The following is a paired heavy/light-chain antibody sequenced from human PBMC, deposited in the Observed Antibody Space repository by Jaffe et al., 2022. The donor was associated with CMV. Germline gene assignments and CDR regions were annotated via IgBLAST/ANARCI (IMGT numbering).Heavy chain of an antibody. CDR2: FDPEDAKT. CDR1: GYTLIELS. Sequence: QVQLVQSGAEMKKPGASVKVSCKVSGYTLIELSMHWVRQAPGKGLEWMGGFDPEDAKTIYTQNFQGRVTMTEDTSTDTAYMELSSLRSEDTAVYYCATAYAVDRGSYFGSGTLFFWGQGTLVTVSS. D-gene: IGHD3-10*01. V-gene: IGHV1-24*01. CDR3: ATAYAVDRGSYFGSGTLFF. J-gene: IGHJ4*02.
Light chain of an antibody. CDR1: KLGDKN. Sequence: SHELTQPPSVSVSPGQTASITCSGDKLGDKNASWYQQKPGQSPVLVIYQDTKRPSGIPERFSGSNSGNTATLTISETQAMDEADYYCQAWDSSTAVFGTGTKVTVL. CDR2: QDT. CDR3: QAWDSSTAV. V-gene: IGLV3-1*01. J-gene: IGLJ1*01.